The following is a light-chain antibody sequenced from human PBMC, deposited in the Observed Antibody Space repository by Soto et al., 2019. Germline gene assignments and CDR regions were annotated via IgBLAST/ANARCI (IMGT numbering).Light chain of an antibody. Sequence: EIVLTQSPGILSLSPGERATLSCRAGQSVSNDFLAWYQQKPGQAPRLLIYGASTRATDVPDRFSGSGSGADFTLSISRLEPEDFAVYYCQQYGSSPPRTFGQGTKADIK. CDR3: QQYGSSPPRT. V-gene: IGKV3-20*01. J-gene: IGKJ1*01. CDR1: QSVSNDF. CDR2: GAS.